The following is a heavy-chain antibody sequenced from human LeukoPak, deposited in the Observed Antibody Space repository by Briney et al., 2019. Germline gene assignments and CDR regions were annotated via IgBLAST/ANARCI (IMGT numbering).Heavy chain of an antibody. J-gene: IGHJ4*02. V-gene: IGHV3-74*01. Sequence: GGSLRLSCAASGFTFSSYWMHWVRQAPGEGLVWVSRIRGDGSSTSYADSVKGRFTISRDNAKNTLYLQMNSLRAEDTAVYNCARRIVVVGTYYFDYWGQGTLVTVSS. CDR3: ARRIVVVGTYYFDY. CDR1: GFTFSSYW. CDR2: IRGDGSST. D-gene: IGHD6-19*01.